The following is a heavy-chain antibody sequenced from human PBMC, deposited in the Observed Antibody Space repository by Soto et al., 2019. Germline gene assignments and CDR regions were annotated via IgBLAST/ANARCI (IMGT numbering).Heavy chain of an antibody. D-gene: IGHD3-10*01. J-gene: IGHJ6*02. CDR3: AKGGEYGSGSYLDYYYYYGMDV. CDR1: GFTFSSYA. V-gene: IGHV3-23*01. CDR2: ISGSGGST. Sequence: GGSLRLSSAASGFTFSSYAMSWVRQAPGKGLEWVSAISGSGGSTYYADSVKGRFTISRDNSKNTLYLQMNSLRAEDTAVYYCAKGGEYGSGSYLDYYYYYGMDVWGQGTTVTVSS.